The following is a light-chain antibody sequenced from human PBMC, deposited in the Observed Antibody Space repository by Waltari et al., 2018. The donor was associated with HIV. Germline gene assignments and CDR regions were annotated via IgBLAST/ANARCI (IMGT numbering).Light chain of an antibody. Sequence: QSVLTQPPSVSAAPGQKVTISCSGSTSNIGHNYVSWYQQLPGSAPKLLIYENNRRPSGIPDRFSGSKSGTSATLGITGLQTGDEADYYCGTWDSNLSAWVFGGGTKLTVL. J-gene: IGLJ3*02. CDR3: GTWDSNLSAWV. CDR2: ENN. V-gene: IGLV1-51*02. CDR1: TSNIGHNY.